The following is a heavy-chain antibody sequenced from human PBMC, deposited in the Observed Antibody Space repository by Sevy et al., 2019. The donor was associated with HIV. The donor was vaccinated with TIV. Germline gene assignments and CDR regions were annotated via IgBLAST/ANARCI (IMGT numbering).Heavy chain of an antibody. CDR3: AKDRQGSIDH. Sequence: GGSLRLSCAASGFYFSAFNMHWVRQAPGKGLEWVAIITHDGNNDYYAGSVTGRLAISRDNSKDTLYLKMNSLGPDDTAVYYCAKDRQGSIDHWGQGTLVTVSS. V-gene: IGHV3-30*18. J-gene: IGHJ4*02. CDR1: GFYFSAFN. CDR2: ITHDGNND.